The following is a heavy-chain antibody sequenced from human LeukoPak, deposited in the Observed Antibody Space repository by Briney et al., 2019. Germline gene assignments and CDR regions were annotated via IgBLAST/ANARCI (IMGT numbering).Heavy chain of an antibody. CDR2: ISSNGGGT. J-gene: IGHJ3*02. D-gene: IGHD3-16*01. CDR1: GFTFSNYA. CDR3: ARETRRGDAFDI. V-gene: IGHV3-64*01. Sequence: GSLRLSCAASGFTFSNYAMHWVRQAPGKRLEYVSAISSNGGGTYYANSVKGRFTISRDKSKNTVYLKMGSLRAEDMAVYYCARETRRGDAFDIWGQGTMVTVSS.